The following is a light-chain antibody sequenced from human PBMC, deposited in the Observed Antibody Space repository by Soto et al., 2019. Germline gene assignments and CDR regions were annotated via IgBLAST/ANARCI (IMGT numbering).Light chain of an antibody. J-gene: IGKJ2*01. CDR1: QSLLHSNGYNY. Sequence: DIVMTQSPLSLPVTPGEPASISCRSSQSLLHSNGYNYLDWYLQKPGQSPQLLISLGSNRASGVPARFSGSGSATDFTLNIARVEAEDFGVYYCRQALQSPYTFGQWTKLEIK. V-gene: IGKV2-28*01. CDR3: RQALQSPYT. CDR2: LGS.